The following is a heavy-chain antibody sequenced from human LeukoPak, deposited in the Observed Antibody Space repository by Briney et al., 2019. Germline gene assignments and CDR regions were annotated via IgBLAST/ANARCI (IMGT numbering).Heavy chain of an antibody. D-gene: IGHD5-18*01. CDR3: ARLGPRGYSYGSGA. J-gene: IGHJ5*02. CDR1: GFTFSSYG. V-gene: IGHV4-34*01. Sequence: GSLRLSCAASGFTFSSYGMHWIRQPPGKGLEWIGEINHSGSTNYNPSLKSRVTISVDTSKNQFSLKLSSVTAADTAVYYCARLGPRGYSYGSGAWGQGTLVTVSS. CDR2: INHSGST.